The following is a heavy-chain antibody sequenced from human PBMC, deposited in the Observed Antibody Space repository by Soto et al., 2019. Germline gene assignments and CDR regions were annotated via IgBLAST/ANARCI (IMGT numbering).Heavy chain of an antibody. D-gene: IGHD1-7*01. Sequence: EVQLLESGGGLVQPGGSLRLSCAASGFSFSNYVMNWVRQTPGKGLEWVSLISGSGDSTYYTDSVKGRFTISRDNSKSKLFMQMNSLRADDTAVYYCVRRAITATTSWGSLDIWGQGTMVTVSS. J-gene: IGHJ3*02. CDR1: GFSFSNYV. CDR2: ISGSGDST. V-gene: IGHV3-23*01. CDR3: VRRAITATTSWGSLDI.